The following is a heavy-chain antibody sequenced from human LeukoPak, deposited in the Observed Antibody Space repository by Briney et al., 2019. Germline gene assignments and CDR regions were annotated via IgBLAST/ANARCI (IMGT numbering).Heavy chain of an antibody. CDR1: GGSISSGGYY. CDR3: AREASGDAFDI. CDR2: TYYSGST. D-gene: IGHD3-10*01. V-gene: IGHV4-31*03. J-gene: IGHJ3*02. Sequence: SETLSLTCTVSGGSISSGGYYWSWIRQHPGKGLEWIGYTYYSGSTYYNPSLKSRVTISVDTSKNQFSLKLSSVTAADTAVYYCAREASGDAFDIWGQGTMVTVSS.